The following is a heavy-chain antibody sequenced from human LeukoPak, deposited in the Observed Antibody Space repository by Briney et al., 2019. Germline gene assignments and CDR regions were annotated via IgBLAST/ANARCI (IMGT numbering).Heavy chain of an antibody. Sequence: GGSLRLSCAASEFTFSNYAMHWVRQAPGKGLEWVAVISYDGSNKYYADSVKGRFTISRDNSKNTLYLQMNSLRPEDTALYYCARVSERLLPSFKWFDPWGQGTLVTDSS. CDR2: ISYDGSNK. V-gene: IGHV3-30-3*01. D-gene: IGHD2-21*02. J-gene: IGHJ5*02. CDR1: EFTFSNYA. CDR3: ARVSERLLPSFKWFDP.